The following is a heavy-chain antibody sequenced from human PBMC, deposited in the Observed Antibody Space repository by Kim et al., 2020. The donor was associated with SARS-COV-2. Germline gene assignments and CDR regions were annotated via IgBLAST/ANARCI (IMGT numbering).Heavy chain of an antibody. CDR2: SVE. J-gene: IGHJ3*02. CDR3: AREGDAFDI. Sequence: SVEYYEGSVKGRFTRSRDNAKKSLYLQMNSLRVEDTAMYYCAREGDAFDIWGQGTMVTVSS. V-gene: IGHV3-7*01.